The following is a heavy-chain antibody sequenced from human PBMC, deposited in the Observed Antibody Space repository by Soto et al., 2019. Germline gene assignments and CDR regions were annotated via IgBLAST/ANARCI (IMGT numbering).Heavy chain of an antibody. CDR2: VHHSGGA. J-gene: IGHJ3*02. V-gene: IGHV4-59*01. CDR1: GDSITNFH. CDR3: ARWGESVSPPPVVAFDI. D-gene: IGHD3-16*01. Sequence: PSETLSLTCTVSGDSITNFHWNWIRQPPGRGLEWVGFVHHSGGAMYSPSLRSRVTMSVDTSKSQFSLKLTSVTAADTAVYYCARWGESVSPPPVVAFDIWGKGAMVTVSS.